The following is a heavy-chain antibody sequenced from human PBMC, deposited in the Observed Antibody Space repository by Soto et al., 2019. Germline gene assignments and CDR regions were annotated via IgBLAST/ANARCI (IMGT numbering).Heavy chain of an antibody. Sequence: SETLSLTCAVSAGSISTTNWYVWVRQPPGMGLEWIGEIYHTGTTTYNPSLKSRVTMSVDTSKNQFSLRLSFVTAADTTVYYCATSSGSAYGLDVWGPGATVTVSS. CDR3: ATSSGSAYGLDV. CDR2: IYHTGTT. D-gene: IGHD3-10*01. V-gene: IGHV4-4*02. J-gene: IGHJ6*02. CDR1: AGSISTTNW.